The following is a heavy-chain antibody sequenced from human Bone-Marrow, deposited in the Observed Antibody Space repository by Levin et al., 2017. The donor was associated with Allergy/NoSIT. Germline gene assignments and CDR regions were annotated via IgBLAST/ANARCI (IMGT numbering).Heavy chain of an antibody. J-gene: IGHJ4*02. CDR1: GDSISSGDYS. Sequence: SQTLSLTCAVSGDSISSGDYSWSWIRQPPGKGLEWIGYMFHTGSTYYNPSLMSRVTMSVDRSKNQISLKLSSVTAADTGVYYCARGRGYYNSRGYYFENWGQGTLVTVSA. V-gene: IGHV4-30-2*01. CDR2: MFHTGST. D-gene: IGHD3-22*01. CDR3: ARGRGYYNSRGYYFEN.